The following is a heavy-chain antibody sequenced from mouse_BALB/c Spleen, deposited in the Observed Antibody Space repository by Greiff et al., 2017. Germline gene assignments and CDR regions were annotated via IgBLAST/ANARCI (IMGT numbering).Heavy chain of an antibody. CDR3: TREATEGAGGDREL. CDR1: GYSFTTYP. CDR2: FHPYNDDT. V-gene: IGHV1-47*01. J-gene: IGHJ4*01. D-gene: IGHD1-1*01. Sequence: QVQLQQSGAELVKPGASVTLSCKAFGYSFTTYPIEWLKQNLRKSLEWIGNFHPYNDDTKYNEKFKGQAKLTVEKSSSTVYLELSRFTSGDSAVYCCTREATEGAGGDRELGGQGTTVTVS.